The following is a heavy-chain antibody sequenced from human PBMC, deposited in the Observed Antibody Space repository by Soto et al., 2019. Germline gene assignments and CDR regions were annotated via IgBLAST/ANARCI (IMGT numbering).Heavy chain of an antibody. V-gene: IGHV3-23*01. CDR2: ISGSGGST. J-gene: IGHJ4*02. Sequence: GGSLRLSCAASGFTVSSNYMRWVRQSPGKGLEWVSTISGSGGSTYYADAVKGRFTISRDNSMGTLYLQRKSLRVEDTAIYNCAKEVSLGSTVDLGYWGQGTLVTVSS. D-gene: IGHD7-27*01. CDR1: GFTVSSNY. CDR3: AKEVSLGSTVDLGY.